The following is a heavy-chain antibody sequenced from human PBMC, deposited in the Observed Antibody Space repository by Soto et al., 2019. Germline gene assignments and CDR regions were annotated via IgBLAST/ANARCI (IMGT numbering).Heavy chain of an antibody. Sequence: GGSLRLSCAASGFTLSSYGMTWVRQAPGKGLEGVANIKQDGSEKYYVDSVKGRFTISRDNAKNSLYLQMNSLRAEDTAVYYYARQESPYYYDSSGYMDYWGQGTLVTVSS. V-gene: IGHV3-7*01. CDR1: GFTLSSYG. CDR2: IKQDGSEK. D-gene: IGHD3-22*01. J-gene: IGHJ4*02. CDR3: ARQESPYYYDSSGYMDY.